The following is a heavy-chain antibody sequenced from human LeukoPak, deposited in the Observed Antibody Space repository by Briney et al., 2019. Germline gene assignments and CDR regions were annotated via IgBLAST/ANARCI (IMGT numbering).Heavy chain of an antibody. CDR2: IVVGSGNT. CDR3: ARDPPAWGYDFWSGFSPGGYYGMDV. D-gene: IGHD3-3*01. Sequence: SVKVSCKASGFTFTSSAVQWVRQARGQRLEWIGWIVVGSGNTNYAQKFQERVTITRDMSTSTAYMELSSLRSEDTAVYYCARDPPAWGYDFWSGFSPGGYYGMDVWGQGTTVTVSS. J-gene: IGHJ6*02. CDR1: GFTFTSSA. V-gene: IGHV1-58*01.